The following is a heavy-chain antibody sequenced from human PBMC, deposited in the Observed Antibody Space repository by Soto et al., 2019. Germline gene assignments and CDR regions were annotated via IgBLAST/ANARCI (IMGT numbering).Heavy chain of an antibody. J-gene: IGHJ3*01. V-gene: IGHV5-51*01. Sequence: PGESLKISCRASGYSFTNYWIAWVRQMPGKGLEWMGIIYPDDSDTRYSPSFRGQVTISADESVNTAYLQWSSLKASDTAIFYCAKTAHATGGAFDLWGQGTMVTVSS. CDR1: GYSFTNYW. CDR2: IYPDDSDT. CDR3: AKTAHATGGAFDL.